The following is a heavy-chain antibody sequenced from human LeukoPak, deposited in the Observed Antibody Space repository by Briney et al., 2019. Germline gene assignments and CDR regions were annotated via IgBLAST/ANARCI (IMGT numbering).Heavy chain of an antibody. V-gene: IGHV4-31*03. D-gene: IGHD2-15*01. CDR1: GGSISSGGYY. CDR3: ARDSENCSGGTCYSRWYFDL. Sequence: SETLSLTCTVSGGSISSGGYYWSWIRQHPGKGLEWIGYIYYSGSTYYNPSLKSRVTISVDTSKNQFSLKLSSVTAADTAVYYCARDSENCSGGTCYSRWYFDLWGRGTLVTVSS. J-gene: IGHJ2*01. CDR2: IYYSGST.